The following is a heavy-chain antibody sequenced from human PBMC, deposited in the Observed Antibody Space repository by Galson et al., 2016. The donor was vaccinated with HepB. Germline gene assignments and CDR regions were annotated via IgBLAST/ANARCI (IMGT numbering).Heavy chain of an antibody. Sequence: GQGLEWMGRINPRSGGSNYAQKFQGRVSMTRDTSISTAYMELTRLRSDDTAVYYCAGMPRGLIHFDPWGQGTLVTVSS. D-gene: IGHD3-10*01. V-gene: IGHV1-2*06. CDR3: AGMPRGLIHFDP. CDR2: INPRSGGS. J-gene: IGHJ5*02.